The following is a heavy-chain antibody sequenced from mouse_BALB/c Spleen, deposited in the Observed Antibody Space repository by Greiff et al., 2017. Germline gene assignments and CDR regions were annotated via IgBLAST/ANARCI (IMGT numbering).Heavy chain of an antibody. CDR3: ARSFYYGNYDWYFDV. CDR1: GYSITSDYA. V-gene: IGHV3-2*02. CDR2: ISYSGST. J-gene: IGHJ1*01. D-gene: IGHD2-1*01. Sequence: EVKLVESGPGLVKPSQSLSLTCTVTGYSITSDYAWNWIRQFPGNKLEWMGYISYSGSTSYNPSLKSRISITRDTSKNQFFLQLNSVTTEDTATYYCARSFYYGNYDWYFDVWGAGTTVTVSS.